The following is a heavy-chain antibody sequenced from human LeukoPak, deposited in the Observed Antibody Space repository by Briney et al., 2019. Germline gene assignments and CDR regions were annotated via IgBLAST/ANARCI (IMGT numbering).Heavy chain of an antibody. Sequence: ASETLSLTCTVSGGSISSGSYYWSWIRQPAGKGLEWIGRIYTSGSTNYNPSLKSRVTISVDTSKNQFSLKLSSVTAADTAVYYCAREVPQRYNWFDPWGKGTLVTVSS. CDR3: AREVPQRYNWFDP. CDR2: IYTSGST. J-gene: IGHJ5*02. V-gene: IGHV4-61*02. CDR1: GGSISSGSYY.